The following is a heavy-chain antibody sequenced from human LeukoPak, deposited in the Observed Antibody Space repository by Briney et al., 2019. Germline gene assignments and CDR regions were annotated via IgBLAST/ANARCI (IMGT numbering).Heavy chain of an antibody. CDR1: GFTFSNYW. CDR3: ARVWSGFDV. J-gene: IGHJ3*01. CDR2: IKTDGSEK. Sequence: GGSLRLSCEGSGFTFSNYWMGWVRQAPGKGLQWVANIKTDGSEKYYVDSVKGRFTISRDNAKNSLYLQMNSLRAEDTAVYYCARVWSGFDVWGQGTMVTVSS. D-gene: IGHD3-3*01. V-gene: IGHV3-7*04.